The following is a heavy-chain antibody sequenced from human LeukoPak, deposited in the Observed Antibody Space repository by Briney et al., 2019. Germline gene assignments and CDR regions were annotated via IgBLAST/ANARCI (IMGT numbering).Heavy chain of an antibody. CDR2: IYYSGST. J-gene: IGHJ4*02. V-gene: IGHV4-39*01. CDR1: GRPIRSTSYY. Sequence: SETQSLTCTLSGRPIRSTSYYWGRVRQPPGKGLEWIGNIYYSGSTYYSPSLNSRLTMSVDTSRNHFSLKLSSVTAADTAVYYCARHSYSSGWHAHFDYWGQGTVVAVSS. CDR3: ARHSYSSGWHAHFDY. D-gene: IGHD6-19*01.